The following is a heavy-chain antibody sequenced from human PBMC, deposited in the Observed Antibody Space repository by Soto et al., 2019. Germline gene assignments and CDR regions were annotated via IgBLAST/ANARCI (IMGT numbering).Heavy chain of an antibody. D-gene: IGHD3-16*02. J-gene: IGHJ3*02. CDR3: ARDSNLGGYDYIWGSYRYDAFDI. CDR1: GFTFSSYS. V-gene: IGHV3-48*01. Sequence: EVQLVESGGGLVQPGGSLRLSCAASGFTFSSYSMNWVRQAPGKGLEWVSYISSSSSTIYYADSVKGRFTISSDNAKNSLYLQMNSLRAEDTAVYYCARDSNLGGYDYIWGSYRYDAFDIWGQGTMVTVSS. CDR2: ISSSSSTI.